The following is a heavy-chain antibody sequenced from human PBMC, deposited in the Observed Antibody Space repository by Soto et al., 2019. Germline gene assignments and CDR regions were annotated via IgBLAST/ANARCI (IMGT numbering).Heavy chain of an antibody. V-gene: IGHV4-31*03. D-gene: IGHD2-8*01. CDR3: AGAEEVYGSLAD. CDR1: GGSISSGGYY. J-gene: IGHJ4*02. Sequence: SETLSLTCTVSGGSISSGGYYWSWIRQHPGKGLEWIGYIYYSGSTYYNPSLKSRVTISVDTSKNQFSLKLSSVTAADTALNDGAGAEEVYGSLADWGQGTWVSVSS. CDR2: IYYSGST.